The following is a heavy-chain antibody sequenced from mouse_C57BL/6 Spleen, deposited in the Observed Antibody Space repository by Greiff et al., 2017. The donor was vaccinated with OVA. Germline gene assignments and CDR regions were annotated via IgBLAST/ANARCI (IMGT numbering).Heavy chain of an antibody. CDR3: TTGYSFAY. V-gene: IGHV14-4*01. D-gene: IGHD2-3*01. CDR1: GFNIKDDY. CDR2: IDPENGDT. J-gene: IGHJ3*01. Sequence: VHVKQSGAELVRPGASVKLSCTASGFNIKDDYMHWVKQRPEQGLEWIGWIDPENGDTEYASKFQGKATITADTSSNTAYLQLSSLTSEDTAVYYCTTGYSFAYWGQGTLVTVSA.